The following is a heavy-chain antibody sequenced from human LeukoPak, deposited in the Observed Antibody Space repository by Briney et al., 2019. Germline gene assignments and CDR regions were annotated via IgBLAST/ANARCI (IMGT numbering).Heavy chain of an antibody. V-gene: IGHV3-21*01. Sequence: GGSLRLSCAAPGFTFSSYSMNWVRQAPGKGLEWVSSISNSRSYIYYADSVKGRFTISRDNAKNSLYLQMNSLRAEDTAVYYCARVVIVPAGQNDYWGQGTLVTVSS. CDR2: ISNSRSYI. CDR3: ARVVIVPAGQNDY. D-gene: IGHD2-2*01. J-gene: IGHJ4*02. CDR1: GFTFSSYS.